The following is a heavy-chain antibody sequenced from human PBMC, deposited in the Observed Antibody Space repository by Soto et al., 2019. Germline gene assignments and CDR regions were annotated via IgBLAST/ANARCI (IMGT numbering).Heavy chain of an antibody. Sequence: GGSLRLSCAASGFTFSSYGMHWVRQAPGKGLEWVAVISYDGSNKYYADSVKGRFTISRDNSKNTLYLQMNSLRAEDTAVYYCARDPLRIVATISYGMDVWGQGTTVTVSS. J-gene: IGHJ6*02. CDR3: ARDPLRIVATISYGMDV. CDR1: GFTFSSYG. CDR2: ISYDGSNK. D-gene: IGHD5-12*01. V-gene: IGHV3-30*03.